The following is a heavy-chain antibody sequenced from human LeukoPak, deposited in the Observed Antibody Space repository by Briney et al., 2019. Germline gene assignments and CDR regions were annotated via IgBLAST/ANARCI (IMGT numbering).Heavy chain of an antibody. D-gene: IGHD1-14*01. Sequence: SETLSLTCTVSGGSMSTYYWTWIRQPPGKGLEWIGFIYYTGSTNYNPSLKSRVTISVDTSKDQFSLKLSSVTAADTAVYYCAGMRITTPTVRTLDYWGQGMLVTVSS. CDR1: GGSMSTYY. J-gene: IGHJ4*02. V-gene: IGHV4-59*01. CDR3: AGMRITTPTVRTLDY. CDR2: IYYTGST.